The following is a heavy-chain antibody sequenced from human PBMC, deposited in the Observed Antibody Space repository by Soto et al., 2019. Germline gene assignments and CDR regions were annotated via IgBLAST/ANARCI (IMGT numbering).Heavy chain of an antibody. CDR1: GFTFSNYA. V-gene: IGHV3-23*01. CDR3: EKDPLSYDSACYPPTGFAP. CDR2: ITAYGDTT. J-gene: IGHJ5*02. Sequence: EVQLLESGGGFVQPGGSLRLSCAASGFTFSNYAMSWVRQAPGKGLEWVSAITAYGDTTHYADSVKGRFTISRDSPKNDLYQKINNLRAEDTAVYHYEKDPLSYDSACYPPTGFAPWGQGTLVTVSS. D-gene: IGHD3-22*01.